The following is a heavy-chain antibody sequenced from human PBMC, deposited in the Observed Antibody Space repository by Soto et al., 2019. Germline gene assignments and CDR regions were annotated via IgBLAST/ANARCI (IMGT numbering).Heavy chain of an antibody. CDR1: GGSISSGGYS. D-gene: IGHD5-18*01. CDR3: ARGDGYSFFDY. J-gene: IGHJ4*02. Sequence: PSETLSLTCAVSGGSISSGGYSWSWIRQPPGKGLEWIGYIYHSGSTYYNPSLKSRVTISVDRSKNQFSLKLSSVTAADTAVYYCARGDGYSFFDYWCQGTLVTVSS. V-gene: IGHV4-30-2*01. CDR2: IYHSGST.